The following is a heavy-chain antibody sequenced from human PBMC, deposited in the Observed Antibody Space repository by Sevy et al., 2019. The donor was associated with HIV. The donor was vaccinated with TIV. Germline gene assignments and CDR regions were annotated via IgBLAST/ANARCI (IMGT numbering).Heavy chain of an antibody. CDR2: IRPDGSDK. CDR3: ARGVGLDC. J-gene: IGHJ4*02. V-gene: IGHV3-7*01. Sequence: GGSLRLSCAASGFTFSPYWMTWVRQAPGKELEWVANIRPDGSDKYYVDSVKGRFTISRDNAKNSRYLQMNSLRADDTAMYYCARGVGLDCWGQGALVTVSS. D-gene: IGHD1-26*01. CDR1: GFTFSPYW.